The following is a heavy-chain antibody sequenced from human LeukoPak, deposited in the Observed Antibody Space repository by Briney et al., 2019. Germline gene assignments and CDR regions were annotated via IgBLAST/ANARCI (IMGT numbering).Heavy chain of an antibody. J-gene: IGHJ4*02. CDR3: ARDRMDTETYFDY. CDR1: GYTFTSYG. D-gene: IGHD5-18*01. CDR2: ISTYNGNT. V-gene: IGHV1-18*01. Sequence: ASVKVSCKASGYTFTSYGISWVRQAPGQGLEWMGWISTYNGNTNYAEKLQGRVTMTTDTYTSTAYMELRSLRSDDTAMYYCARDRMDTETYFDYWGQGTLVTVSS.